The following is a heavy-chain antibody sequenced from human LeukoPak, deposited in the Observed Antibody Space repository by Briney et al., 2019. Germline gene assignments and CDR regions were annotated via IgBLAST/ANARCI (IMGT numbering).Heavy chain of an antibody. J-gene: IGHJ4*02. D-gene: IGHD2-21*02. Sequence: GASVKVSCKASGYTFTSYGISWVRQAPGQGLEWMGWISAYNGNTNYAQKLQGRITMTTDTSTSTAYMDLRSLRSDDTAVYYCARSGSAYCGGDCQSTFDYWGQGTLVTVSS. CDR2: ISAYNGNT. CDR3: ARSGSAYCGGDCQSTFDY. V-gene: IGHV1-18*01. CDR1: GYTFTSYG.